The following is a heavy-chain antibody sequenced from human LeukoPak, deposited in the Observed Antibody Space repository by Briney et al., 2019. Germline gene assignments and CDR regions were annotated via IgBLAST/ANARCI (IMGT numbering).Heavy chain of an antibody. V-gene: IGHV1-18*01. J-gene: IGHJ6*02. CDR2: ISAYNGNT. CDR3: AREGSGSRTYYYGMDV. Sequence: ASVKVSRKASGYTFTSYGISWVRQAPGQGLEWMGWISAYNGNTNYAQKLQGRVTMTTDTSTSTAYMELRSLRSDDTAVYYCAREGSGSRTYYYGMDVWGQGTTVTVSS. D-gene: IGHD3-10*01. CDR1: GYTFTSYG.